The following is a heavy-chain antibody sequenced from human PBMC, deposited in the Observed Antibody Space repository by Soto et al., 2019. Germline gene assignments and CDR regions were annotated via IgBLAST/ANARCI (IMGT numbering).Heavy chain of an antibody. CDR1: GFTFSSYA. CDR2: ISYAGSNK. CDR3: ARDKGYSYIFDY. Sequence: GGSLRLSCAASGFTFSSYAMHWVRQAPGKGLEWVAVISYAGSNKYYADSVKGRFTISRDNSKNTLYLQMNSLRAEDTAVYYCARDKGYSYIFDYWGQGTLVTVSS. D-gene: IGHD5-18*01. V-gene: IGHV3-30-3*01. J-gene: IGHJ4*02.